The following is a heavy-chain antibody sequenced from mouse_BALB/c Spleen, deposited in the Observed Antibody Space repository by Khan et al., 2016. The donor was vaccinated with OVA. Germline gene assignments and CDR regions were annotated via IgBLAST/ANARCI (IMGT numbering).Heavy chain of an antibody. CDR2: IDPANGNT. CDR1: GFNIKDTY. CDR3: ARDYWDEFTY. J-gene: IGHJ3*01. D-gene: IGHD4-1*01. V-gene: IGHV14-3*02. Sequence: VQLQQSGAELVKPGASVKLSCTASGFNIKDTYMHWVKQRPEQGLEWIGRIDPANGNTKSDPKFQGKATITADTSSNTAYLQLSRLTSEDTAVYYVARDYWDEFTYWGQGTLVTVSA.